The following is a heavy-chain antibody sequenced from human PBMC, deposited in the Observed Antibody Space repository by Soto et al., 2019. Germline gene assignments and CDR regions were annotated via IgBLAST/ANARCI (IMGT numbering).Heavy chain of an antibody. CDR2: ISGSGGST. J-gene: IGHJ2*01. CDR3: ARGSPRYYDSSGYSLWYFDL. Sequence: GGSLRLSCAASGFTFSSYAMSWVRQAPGKGLEWVSAISGSGGSTYYADSVKGRFTISRDNAKNTLYLQMNSLRDEDTAVYYCARGSPRYYDSSGYSLWYFDLWGRGTLVTVSS. CDR1: GFTFSSYA. D-gene: IGHD3-22*01. V-gene: IGHV3-23*01.